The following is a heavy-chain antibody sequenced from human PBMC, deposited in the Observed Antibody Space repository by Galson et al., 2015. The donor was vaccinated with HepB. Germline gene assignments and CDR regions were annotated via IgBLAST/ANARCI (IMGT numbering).Heavy chain of an antibody. D-gene: IGHD2-15*01. J-gene: IGHJ4*02. CDR2: IIPIFGTA. V-gene: IGHV1-69*13. CDR3: ASNGGYCSGGSCYVLDY. Sequence: SVKVSCKASGGTFSSYAISWVRQAPGQGLEWMGGIIPIFGTANYAQKFQGRVTITADESTSTAYMELSSLRSEDTAVYYCASNGGYCSGGSCYVLDYWGQGTLVTVSS. CDR1: GGTFSSYA.